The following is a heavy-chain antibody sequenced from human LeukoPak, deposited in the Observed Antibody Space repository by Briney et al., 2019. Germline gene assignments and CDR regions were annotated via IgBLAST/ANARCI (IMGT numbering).Heavy chain of an antibody. CDR2: IYYSGST. D-gene: IGHD6-19*01. J-gene: IGHJ5*02. Sequence: PSETLSLTCTVSGGSISSYYWSWIRQPPGKGLEWIGYIYYSGSTNYNPSLKSRVTISVDTSKNQFSLKLSSVTAADTAVYYCARGGYSSGWSYNWFDPWGQGTLVTVSS. V-gene: IGHV4-59*12. CDR1: GGSISSYY. CDR3: ARGGYSSGWSYNWFDP.